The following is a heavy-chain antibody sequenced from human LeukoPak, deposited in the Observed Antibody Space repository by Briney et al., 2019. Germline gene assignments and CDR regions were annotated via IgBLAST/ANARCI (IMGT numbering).Heavy chain of an antibody. D-gene: IGHD2-21*02. CDR3: AKDCCGGDWSDAFDI. V-gene: IGHV3-33*06. J-gene: IGHJ3*02. CDR1: GFTFSHSG. CDR2: IWYDGSDK. Sequence: PGGSLRLSCGASGFTFSHSGMHWLRQAPGKGLEWVAIIWYDGSDKYYSDSVKGRFTISRDNSKNTLYLQMNTLRAEDTAVYYCAKDCCGGDWSDAFDIWGQGTMVTVS.